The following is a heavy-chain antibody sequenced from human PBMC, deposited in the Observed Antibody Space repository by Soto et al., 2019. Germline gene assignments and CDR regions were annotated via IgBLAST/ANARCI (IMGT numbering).Heavy chain of an antibody. CDR3: ATYCSGGNCPPGPGN. CDR2: INPGGGST. D-gene: IGHD2-15*01. Sequence: QVQLVQSGAEVKKPGASVKVSCKASGYTFTSYYMHWVRQAPGQGLEWMGIINPGGGSTSYAQKFQGRVTMTRDTSTSTIYMEVSSLRSEDTAVYYCATYCSGGNCPPGPGNWGQGTMVTVSS. CDR1: GYTFTSYY. J-gene: IGHJ3*01. V-gene: IGHV1-46*03.